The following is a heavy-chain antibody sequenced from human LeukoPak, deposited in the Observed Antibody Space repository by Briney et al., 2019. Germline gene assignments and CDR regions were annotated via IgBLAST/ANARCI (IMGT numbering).Heavy chain of an antibody. CDR1: GYSISSGYY. V-gene: IGHV4-38-2*02. CDR3: ARDSLGPVLLWFGELGY. CDR2: IYHSGST. J-gene: IGHJ4*02. Sequence: SETLSLTCAVSGYSISSGYYWGWIRPPAGKGLEWIGSIYHSGSTYYNPSLKSRVTISVDTSKNQFSLKLSSVTAADTAVYYCARDSLGPVLLWFGELGYWGQGTLVTVSS. D-gene: IGHD3-10*01.